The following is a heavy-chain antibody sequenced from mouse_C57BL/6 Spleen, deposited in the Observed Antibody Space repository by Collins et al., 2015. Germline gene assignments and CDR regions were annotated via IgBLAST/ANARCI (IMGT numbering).Heavy chain of an antibody. CDR3: ARSWDY. J-gene: IGHJ2*01. V-gene: IGHV2-2*02. CDR2: IWSGRST. CDR1: GFSLTSYG. Sequence: QVQLKQSGPGLVQPSQSLSITCTVSGFSLTSYGVHWVRQSPGEGLEWLGVIWSGRSTDYNAAFISRLSISKDNSKSQVFFKMNSLQANDTAIYYCARSWDYWGQGTTLTVSS.